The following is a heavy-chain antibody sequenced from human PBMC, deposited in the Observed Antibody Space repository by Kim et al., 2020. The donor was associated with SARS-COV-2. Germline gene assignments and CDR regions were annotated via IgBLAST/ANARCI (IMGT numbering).Heavy chain of an antibody. D-gene: IGHD1-26*01. J-gene: IGHJ5*02. V-gene: IGHV5-51*01. Sequence: GESLKISCKGSGYSFTSYWIGWVRQMPGKGLEWMGIIYPGDSDTRYSPSFQGQVTISADKSISTAYLQWSSLKASDTAMYYCARRRANSQQPGAGVGNWFDPWGQGTLVTVSS. CDR3: ARRRANSQQPGAGVGNWFDP. CDR1: GYSFTSYW. CDR2: IYPGDSDT.